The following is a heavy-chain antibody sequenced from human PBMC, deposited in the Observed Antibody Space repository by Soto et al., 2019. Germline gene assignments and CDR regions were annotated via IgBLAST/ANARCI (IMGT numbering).Heavy chain of an antibody. CDR2: INPNSGGT. D-gene: IGHD6-6*01. J-gene: IGHJ4*02. Sequence: GASVKVSCKASGYTFTSYDINWVRQATGQGLEWMGWINPNSGGTNYAQKFQGWVTMTRDTSISTAYMELNSLRAEDTAVYYCARDMKAARLQDYWGQGTLVTVSS. V-gene: IGHV1-2*04. CDR1: GYTFTSYD. CDR3: ARDMKAARLQDY.